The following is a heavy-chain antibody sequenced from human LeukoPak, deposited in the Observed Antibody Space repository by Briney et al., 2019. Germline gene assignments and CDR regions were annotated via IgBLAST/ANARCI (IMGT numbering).Heavy chain of an antibody. Sequence: SETLSLTCTVSGGSISSGSYYWSWIRQPAGKGLEWIGRIYTSGSTNYNPSLKSRVTISVDKSKNQFSLKLSSVTAADTAVYYCARENRVYYYYMDVWGKGTTVIVSS. J-gene: IGHJ6*03. CDR1: GGSISSGSYY. V-gene: IGHV4-61*02. CDR3: ARENRVYYYYMDV. CDR2: IYTSGST. D-gene: IGHD2/OR15-2a*01.